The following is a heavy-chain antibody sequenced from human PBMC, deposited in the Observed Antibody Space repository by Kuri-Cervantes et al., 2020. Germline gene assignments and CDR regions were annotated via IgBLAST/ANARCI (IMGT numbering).Heavy chain of an antibody. J-gene: IGHJ3*02. CDR3: ARDREQDTAMPLWWIDAFDI. CDR1: GYTFTSYG. D-gene: IGHD5-18*01. CDR2: ISAYNGDT. V-gene: IGHV1-18*01. Sequence: ASVKVSCKASGYTFTSYGISWVRQAPGQGLEWMGWISAYNGDTNYAQKLQGRVTMTTDTSTSTAYMELRSLRSEDTAVYYCARDREQDTAMPLWWIDAFDIWGQGTMVTVSS.